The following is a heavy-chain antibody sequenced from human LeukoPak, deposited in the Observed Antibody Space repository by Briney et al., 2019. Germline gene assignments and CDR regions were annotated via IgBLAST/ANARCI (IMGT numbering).Heavy chain of an antibody. CDR2: INTNTGKP. J-gene: IGHJ5*02. D-gene: IGHD1-26*01. CDR1: GNILTRYT. CDR3: TSVIVGATAPWFDP. V-gene: IGHV7-4-1*02. Sequence: ASVKVSCKASGNILTRYTINWVRQAPGQGLEWMGWINTNTGKPVYAQGLTGRFVFSWDTSVSTAYLQISSLKTEDTGIYFCTSVIVGATAPWFDPWGQGTPVTVSS.